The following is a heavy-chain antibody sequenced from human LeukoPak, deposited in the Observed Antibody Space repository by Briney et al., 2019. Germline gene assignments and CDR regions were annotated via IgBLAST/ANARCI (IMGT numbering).Heavy chain of an antibody. V-gene: IGHV3-48*04. D-gene: IGHD5-12*01. Sequence: AGGSLRLSCAASGFTFSSYSMNWVRQAPGKGLEWISYISSSSSTIYYAESVKGRFTISRDNAKNSLYLQMNSLRAEDTAVYYCARDLIVATFDYWGQGTLVTVSS. J-gene: IGHJ4*02. CDR1: GFTFSSYS. CDR3: ARDLIVATFDY. CDR2: ISSSSSTI.